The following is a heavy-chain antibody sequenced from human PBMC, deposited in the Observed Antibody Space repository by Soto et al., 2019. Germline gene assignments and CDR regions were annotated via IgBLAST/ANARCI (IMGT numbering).Heavy chain of an antibody. J-gene: IGHJ5*02. CDR3: ARQTNSSPARGPNWFDP. CDR2: TYHSGTT. Sequence: QVQLRASGPGLVRPSGTLSLTCAVYGDSINTSHWWSWVRQTPGKGLEWIGETYHSGTTNYNPSLQTRFTISMDKSKTLFSLKLTSVTAADTALYFCARQTNSSPARGPNWFDPWGQGALVTVSS. D-gene: IGHD6-19*01. V-gene: IGHV4-4*02. CDR1: GDSINTSHW.